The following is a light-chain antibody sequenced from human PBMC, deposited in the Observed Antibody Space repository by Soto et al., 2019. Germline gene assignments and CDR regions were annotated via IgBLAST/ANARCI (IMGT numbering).Light chain of an antibody. CDR1: SSDVGGYNY. Sequence: QSALTQPASVSGSPGQSITISCTGTSSDVGGYNYVSWYQQHPGKAPKLIIYEVSNRPSGVSNRFSGSKSDNTASLTISGLEADDEADYYYSSYTSSNTYVFGTGTKLTVL. CDR2: EVS. J-gene: IGLJ1*01. CDR3: SSYTSSNTYV. V-gene: IGLV2-14*01.